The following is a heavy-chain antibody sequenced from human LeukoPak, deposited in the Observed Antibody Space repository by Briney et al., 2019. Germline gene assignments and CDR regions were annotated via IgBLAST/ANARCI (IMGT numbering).Heavy chain of an antibody. D-gene: IGHD2/OR15-2a*01. J-gene: IGHJ6*03. CDR2: IYHSGST. CDR1: GGSISSSYW. CDR3: ARVLETFEYYYYYYMDV. V-gene: IGHV4-4*02. Sequence: PSETLSLTCGVSGGSISSSYWWSWVRQPPGKGLEWIGEIYHSGSTNYNPSLKSRVTISMDKSKNQFSPNLSSVTAADTAVYYCARVLETFEYYYYYYMDVWGKGTTVTISS.